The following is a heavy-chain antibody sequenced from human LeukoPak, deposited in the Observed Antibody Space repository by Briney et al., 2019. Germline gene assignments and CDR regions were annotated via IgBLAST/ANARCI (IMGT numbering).Heavy chain of an antibody. D-gene: IGHD3-3*01. CDR3: ASLGGYYDFWSGYRDY. CDR2: IYHSGST. J-gene: IGHJ4*02. Sequence: SETLSLTCTVSGGSVSSYYWSWIRQPPGKGLEWIGCIYHSGSTNHSPSLKSRVTISVVTSKNQFSLELSSVTAADTAVYFCASLGGYYDFWSGYRDYWGQGILVTVSS. V-gene: IGHV4-59*02. CDR1: GGSVSSYY.